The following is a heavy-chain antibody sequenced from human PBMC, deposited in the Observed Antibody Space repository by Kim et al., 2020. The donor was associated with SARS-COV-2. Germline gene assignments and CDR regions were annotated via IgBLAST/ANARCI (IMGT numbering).Heavy chain of an antibody. CDR3: AKTIPPNSGSYDYVWGSYRSDAFDI. CDR2: ISGSGGST. D-gene: IGHD3-16*02. CDR1: GFTFSSYA. Sequence: GGSLRLSCAASGFTFSSYAMSWVRQAPGKGLEWVSAISGSGGSTYYADSVKGRFTISRDNSKNTLYLQMNSLRAEDTAVYYCAKTIPPNSGSYDYVWGSYRSDAFDIWGQRTMVTVSS. V-gene: IGHV3-23*01. J-gene: IGHJ3*02.